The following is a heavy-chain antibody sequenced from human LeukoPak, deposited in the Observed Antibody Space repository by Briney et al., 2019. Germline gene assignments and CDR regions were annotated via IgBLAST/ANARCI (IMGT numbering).Heavy chain of an antibody. D-gene: IGHD5-18*01. CDR3: AKEDSQWIQLSLSFDY. V-gene: IGHV3-30*02. CDR1: GFTFSSYG. J-gene: IGHJ4*02. CDR2: IRYDGSNK. Sequence: PGGSLRLSCAASGFTFSSYGMHWVCQAPGKGLEWVAFIRYDGSNKYYADSVKGRFTISRDNSKNTLYLQMNSLRAEDTAVYYCAKEDSQWIQLSLSFDYWGQGTLVTVSS.